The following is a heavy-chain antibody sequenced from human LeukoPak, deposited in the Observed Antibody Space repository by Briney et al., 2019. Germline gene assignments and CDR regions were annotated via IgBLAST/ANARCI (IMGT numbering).Heavy chain of an antibody. D-gene: IGHD6-6*01. CDR1: GFTFSSYG. J-gene: IGHJ3*02. CDR3: AKTLGEYSSPRPSMDAFDI. CDR2: IRYDGSNK. V-gene: IGHV3-30*02. Sequence: GGSLRLSCAASGFTFSSYGMHWVRQAPGKGLEWVAFIRYDGSNKYYADSVKGRFTISRDNSKNMLYLQMNSLRAEDTAVYYCAKTLGEYSSPRPSMDAFDIWGQGTMVTVSS.